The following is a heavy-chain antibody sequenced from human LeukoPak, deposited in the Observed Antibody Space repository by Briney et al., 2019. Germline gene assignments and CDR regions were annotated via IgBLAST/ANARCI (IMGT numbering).Heavy chain of an antibody. CDR3: ALIPYCTTITCYYFDY. V-gene: IGHV1-69*13. CDR1: GGTFSSYA. Sequence: SVKVSCKASGGTFSSYAISWVRQAPGQGLEWMGGIIPIFGTANYAQKFQGRVTITADESTSTAYMELSSLRSDDTAVYYCALIPYCTTITCYYFDYWGQGTLVTVSS. D-gene: IGHD2-8*01. J-gene: IGHJ4*02. CDR2: IIPIFGTA.